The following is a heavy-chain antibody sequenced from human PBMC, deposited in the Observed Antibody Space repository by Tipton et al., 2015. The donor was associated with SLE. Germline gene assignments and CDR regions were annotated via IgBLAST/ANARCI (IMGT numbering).Heavy chain of an antibody. CDR1: GGSIRSSNFY. Sequence: TLSLTCAVSGGSIRSSNFYWGWIRQPPGKGLEWIGSVSYLGSTSYNATLKSRVTISIDTSKKHFSLKLSSVTAADTAVYYCATSPLTLWGQGTLVTVSS. CDR2: VSYLGST. J-gene: IGHJ4*02. V-gene: IGHV4-39*07. CDR3: ATSPLTL.